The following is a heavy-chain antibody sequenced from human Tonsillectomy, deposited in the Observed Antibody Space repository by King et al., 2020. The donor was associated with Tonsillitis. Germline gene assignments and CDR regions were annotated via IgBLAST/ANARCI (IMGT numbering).Heavy chain of an antibody. CDR2: ISSTGRYI. Sequence: VQLVESGGGLVKPGGSLRLSCATSGFTFSNFDMNWVRQAPGKGLEWVSSISSTGRYIYYADSVKGRFPISRDKAGNSMVLRLNSLRVEETDVYYCAKDKGADYYDSGRGAFDIWGKGTTVTVSP. CDR1: GFTFSNFD. V-gene: IGHV3-21*01. D-gene: IGHD3-22*01. J-gene: IGHJ3*02. CDR3: AKDKGADYYDSGRGAFDI.